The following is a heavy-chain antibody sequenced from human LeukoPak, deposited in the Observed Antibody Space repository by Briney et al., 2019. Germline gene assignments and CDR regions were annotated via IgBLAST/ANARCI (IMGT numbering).Heavy chain of an antibody. CDR2: IYPGDSDT. CDR1: GYSFTSYW. CDR3: ARLGRYSYGLIDY. V-gene: IGHV5-51*01. Sequence: ESLKISCKASGYSFTSYWICWVRQMPGKGLQWMGIIYPGDSDTRYSPSFQGQVTISADKSISTAYLQWSSLKASDTAMYYCARLGRYSYGLIDYWGQGTLVTVSS. D-gene: IGHD5-18*01. J-gene: IGHJ4*02.